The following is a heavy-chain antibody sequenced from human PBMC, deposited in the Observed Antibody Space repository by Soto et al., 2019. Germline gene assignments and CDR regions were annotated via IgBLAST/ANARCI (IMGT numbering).Heavy chain of an antibody. D-gene: IGHD2-2*01. CDR2: IYSSGST. V-gene: IGHV4-4*07. Sequence: SETLSLTCTVSGGSISSYYWSWIRQPAGKGLEWFGRIYSSGSTNYNPSLKSRVTMSVDTSKNQVSLKLSSVTAADTAVYYCARANCSSTNCYWGGMDVWGQGTTVTVSS. J-gene: IGHJ6*02. CDR3: ARANCSSTNCYWGGMDV. CDR1: GGSISSYY.